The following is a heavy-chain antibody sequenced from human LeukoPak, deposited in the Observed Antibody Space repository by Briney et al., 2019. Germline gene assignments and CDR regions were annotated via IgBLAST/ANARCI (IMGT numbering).Heavy chain of an antibody. CDR2: ISSSSSYI. Sequence: GGSLRLACAASGFTFSSYRMNWVRQAPGKGLEWVSSISSSSSYIYYADSVKGRFTISRDNAKNSLYLQMNSLRAEDTAVYYCAREVSSGRSCSPFDYWAQRTLVNVSS. V-gene: IGHV3-21*01. D-gene: IGHD3-10*01. CDR3: AREVSSGRSCSPFDY. J-gene: IGHJ4*02. CDR1: GFTFSSYR.